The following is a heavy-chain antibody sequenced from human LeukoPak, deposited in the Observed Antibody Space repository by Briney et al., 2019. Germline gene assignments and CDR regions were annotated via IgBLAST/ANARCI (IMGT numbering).Heavy chain of an antibody. J-gene: IGHJ5*02. CDR1: GYSISSGYY. CDR2: IYHSGST. D-gene: IGHD6-13*01. CDR3: ASGYSNSWYDLPWFDP. Sequence: SETLSLTCTVSGYSISSGYYWGWIRQPPGKGLEWIGSIYHSGSTYYNPSLKSRVTISVDTSKNQFSLKLSSVTAADTAVYYCASGYSNSWYDLPWFDPWGQGTLVTVSS. V-gene: IGHV4-38-2*02.